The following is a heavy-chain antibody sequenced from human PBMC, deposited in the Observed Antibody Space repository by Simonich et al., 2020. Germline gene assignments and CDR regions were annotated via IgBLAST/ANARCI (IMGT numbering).Heavy chain of an antibody. D-gene: IGHD5-12*01. J-gene: IGHJ4*02. CDR3: ASSKLATIDY. Sequence: QVQLVQSGAEVKKPGASVKVSCKASGYTFTGYYMHWVRQAPGQGLEWMGWINPNSGGNNYAHKFQGRVTMTRDTSISTAYMELSRLRSDDTAVYYCASSKLATIDYWGQGTLVTVSS. CDR2: INPNSGGN. V-gene: IGHV1-2*07. CDR1: GYTFTGYY.